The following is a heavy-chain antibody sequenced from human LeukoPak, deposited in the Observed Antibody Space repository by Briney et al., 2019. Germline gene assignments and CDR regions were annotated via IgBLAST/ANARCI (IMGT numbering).Heavy chain of an antibody. CDR2: SGSA. Sequence: SETLSLTCTVSGGDTVSGGSFSNYYWTWIRQPPGKGLEWIGYSGSANYNPSLKGRVTISIDTSKRHFSLTLRSVTAADTAVYYCARTRRHYYGSGKNLTPWPAGLDVWGQGTTVTVS. V-gene: IGHV4-59*01. CDR1: GGDTVSGGSFSNYY. D-gene: IGHD3-10*01. J-gene: IGHJ6*02. CDR3: ARTRRHYYGSGKNLTPWPAGLDV.